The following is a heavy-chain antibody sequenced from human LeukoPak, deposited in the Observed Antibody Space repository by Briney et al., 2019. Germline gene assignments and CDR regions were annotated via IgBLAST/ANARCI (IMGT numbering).Heavy chain of an antibody. J-gene: IGHJ4*01. Sequence: GGSLRLSCAASGFTISDYYMSWIRQTPGKGLAWVSYISSRSSTIYYADSVKGRFTISRDNAKNSLYLQMNSLRAEDTALYYCATYGSGSGTFFDSWGQGTLVTVSS. CDR1: GFTISDYY. D-gene: IGHD3-10*01. CDR2: ISSRSSTI. V-gene: IGHV3-11*04. CDR3: ATYGSGSGTFFDS.